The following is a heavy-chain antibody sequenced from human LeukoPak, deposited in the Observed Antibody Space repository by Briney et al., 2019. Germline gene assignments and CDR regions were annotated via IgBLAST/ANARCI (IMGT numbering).Heavy chain of an antibody. D-gene: IGHD3-10*01. CDR1: GGSISSGSYY. CDR2: IYTSGST. J-gene: IGHJ4*02. V-gene: IGHV4-61*02. Sequence: SETLSLTCTVSGGSISSGSYYWSWIRQPAGKGLEWIGRIYTSGSTNYNPSLKSRVTISVDTSKNQFSLKLSSVTAADTAVYYCAREPWVYYYGSGSPPDYWGQGTLVTVSS. CDR3: AREPWVYYYGSGSPPDY.